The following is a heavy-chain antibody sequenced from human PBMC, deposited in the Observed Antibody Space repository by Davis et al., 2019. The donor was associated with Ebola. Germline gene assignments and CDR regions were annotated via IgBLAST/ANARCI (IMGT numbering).Heavy chain of an antibody. CDR3: ARDATLYGMDV. Sequence: AASVKVSCKVSGYAFSNYGISWVRQAPGQGLEWMGWISGYDGHTNYAQKFQGRVTVTTDTSTSTAYMELRSLRSDDTAVYYCARDATLYGMDVWGQGTTVTVSS. J-gene: IGHJ6*02. CDR2: ISGYDGHT. V-gene: IGHV1-18*01. CDR1: GYAFSNYG.